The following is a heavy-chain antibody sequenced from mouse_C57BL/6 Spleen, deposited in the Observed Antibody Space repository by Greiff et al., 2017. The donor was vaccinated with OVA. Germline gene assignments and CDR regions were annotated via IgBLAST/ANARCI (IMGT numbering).Heavy chain of an antibody. V-gene: IGHV2-2*01. J-gene: IGHJ4*01. Sequence: QVQLKESGPGLVQPSQSLSITCTVSGFSLTSYGVHWVRQSPGKGLEWLGVIWSGGSTDYNAAFISRLSISKDNSKSQVFFKMNSLQADDTAIYYCARKMGYDVGYAMDYWGQGTSVTVSS. CDR1: GFSLTSYG. CDR2: IWSGGST. D-gene: IGHD2-2*01. CDR3: ARKMGYDVGYAMDY.